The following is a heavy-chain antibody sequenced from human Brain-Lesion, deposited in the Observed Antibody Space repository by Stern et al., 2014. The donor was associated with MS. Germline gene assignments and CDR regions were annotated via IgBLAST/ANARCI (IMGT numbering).Heavy chain of an antibody. J-gene: IGHJ4*02. D-gene: IGHD2-21*02. CDR2: IWFDGNTK. V-gene: IGHV3-33*01. CDR3: AREDCGGDCPPNY. CDR1: GFTFISYG. Sequence: VQLEHSGGGVVPPGRSLRLSCAASGFTFISYGIHWVRQAPGKGLEWGTVIWFDGNTKYYADSVKGRFTISRDNSKNTVYLHMDSLRADDTAVYYCAREDCGGDCPPNYWGRGTLVTVSS.